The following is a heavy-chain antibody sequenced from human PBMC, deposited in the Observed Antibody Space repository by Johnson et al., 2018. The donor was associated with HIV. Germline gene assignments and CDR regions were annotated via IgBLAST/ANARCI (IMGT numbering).Heavy chain of an antibody. D-gene: IGHD3-16*01. J-gene: IGHJ3*02. Sequence: EVQLVESGGGVVRPGGSLRLSCAASGFTFDDYGMSWVRQLPGKGLEWVSVIYSGDSTYYADSVKGRFTISRDNSKNTLYLQMNRLRAEDTAVYYCGSPSLPWGIDAFDIWGQGAMVTVSS. CDR1: GFTFDDYG. V-gene: IGHV3-66*01. CDR3: GSPSLPWGIDAFDI. CDR2: IYSGDST.